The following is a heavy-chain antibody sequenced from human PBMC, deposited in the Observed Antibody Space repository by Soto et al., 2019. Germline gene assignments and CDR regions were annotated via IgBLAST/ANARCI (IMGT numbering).Heavy chain of an antibody. CDR2: IRNKAKSYTT. J-gene: IGHJ4*02. CDR1: GFTFSDHY. Sequence: EVQLVESGGGLVQPGGSLRLSCAASGFTFSDHYMDWVRQAPGKGLEWVGRIRNKAKSYTTEYAASVRGRFTISRXDSKNSLYLQMNSLKTEDTAVYYCADVTVAGPSGYWGQGTLVTVSS. V-gene: IGHV3-72*01. D-gene: IGHD6-19*01. CDR3: ADVTVAGPSGY.